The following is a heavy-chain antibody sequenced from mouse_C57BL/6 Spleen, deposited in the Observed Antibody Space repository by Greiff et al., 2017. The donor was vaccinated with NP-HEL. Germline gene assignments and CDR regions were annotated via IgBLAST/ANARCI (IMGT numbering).Heavy chain of an antibody. CDR2: ISSGSSTI. J-gene: IGHJ4*01. V-gene: IGHV5-17*01. CDR3: ARPGYYGNYGYAMDY. CDR1: GFTFSDYG. Sequence: EVMLVESGGGLVKPGGSLKLSCAASGFTFSDYGMHWVRQAPEKGLEWVAYISSGSSTIYYADTVKGRFTISRDNAKNTLFLQMTSLRSEDTAMYYCARPGYYGNYGYAMDYWGQGTSVTVSS. D-gene: IGHD2-1*01.